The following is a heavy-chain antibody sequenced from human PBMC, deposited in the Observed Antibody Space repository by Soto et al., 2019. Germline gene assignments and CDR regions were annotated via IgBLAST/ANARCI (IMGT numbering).Heavy chain of an antibody. CDR3: ARGGGFYGYDAHAFDI. CDR2: ISSDGSII. D-gene: IGHD5-12*01. Sequence: QVQLVESGGDLVKPGGSQRLSCAASGFSFSDYYMSWVRQAPGKGLEWISYISSDGSIIVYADSVEGRFTISRDNAKNSLYRQLNSPRAEDTAVDYGARGGGFYGYDAHAFDIWGQGTMVTVSS. V-gene: IGHV3-11*01. CDR1: GFSFSDYY. J-gene: IGHJ3*02.